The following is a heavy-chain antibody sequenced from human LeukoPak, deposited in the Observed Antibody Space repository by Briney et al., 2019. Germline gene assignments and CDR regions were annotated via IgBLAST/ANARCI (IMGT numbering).Heavy chain of an antibody. J-gene: IGHJ6*03. CDR1: GFTFSSYG. D-gene: IGHD6-19*01. Sequence: GGSLRLSCAASGFTFSSYGMHWVRQAPSKGLEWVAVISYDGSNKYYADSVKGRFTISRDAAKNSLFLQMSSLRAGDTAVYYCARAFDTGWSYYYMDVWGKGTTVTVSS. CDR3: ARAFDTGWSYYYMDV. V-gene: IGHV3-30*03. CDR2: ISYDGSNK.